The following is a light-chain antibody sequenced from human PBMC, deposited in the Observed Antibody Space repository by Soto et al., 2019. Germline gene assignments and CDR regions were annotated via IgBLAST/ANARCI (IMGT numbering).Light chain of an antibody. J-gene: IGKJ1*01. CDR1: QSVSSSY. CDR3: QQYNNWPRGT. CDR2: GGS. V-gene: IGKV3-15*01. Sequence: IVLTQSPGTLSLSPGERATLSCRASQSVSSSYLAWYQQKPGQSPRLVIYGGSTRATGIPARFSGGGSGTEFTLTISSLQSEDFAVYYCQQYNNWPRGTFGQGTKVDIK.